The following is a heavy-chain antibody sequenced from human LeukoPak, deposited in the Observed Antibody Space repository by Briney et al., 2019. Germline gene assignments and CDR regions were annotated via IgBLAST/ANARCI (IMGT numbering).Heavy chain of an antibody. J-gene: IGHJ4*02. V-gene: IGHV3-23*01. CDR2: ISGSGGST. CDR1: GFTFSSYG. CDR3: AKNYYDSSGLFDY. Sequence: GGSLRLSCEASGFTFSSYGMSWVRQAPGKGLEWVSSISGSGGSTYYADSVKGRFTISRDNSKNTLYLQMNSLRAEDTAVYYCAKNYYDSSGLFDYWGQGTLVTVSS. D-gene: IGHD3-22*01.